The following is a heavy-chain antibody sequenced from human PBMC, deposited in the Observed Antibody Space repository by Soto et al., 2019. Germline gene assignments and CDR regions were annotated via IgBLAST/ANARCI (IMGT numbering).Heavy chain of an antibody. CDR2: INAGNGNT. V-gene: IGHV1-3*01. CDR1: GYKFSSYG. J-gene: IGHJ5*02. D-gene: IGHD3-3*01. Sequence: GASVKVSCKASGYKFSSYGINWVRQAPGQRLEWMGWINAGNGNTKYSQKFQGRVTITRDTSASTAYMELSSLGSEDTAVYYCARGFPLWFAPWGQGPLVTVSS. CDR3: ARGFPLWFAP.